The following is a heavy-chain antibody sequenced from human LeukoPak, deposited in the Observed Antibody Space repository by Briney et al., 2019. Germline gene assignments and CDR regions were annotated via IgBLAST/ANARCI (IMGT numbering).Heavy chain of an antibody. V-gene: IGHV4-59*08. CDR1: GGSLSSHY. CDR3: ARHSGLGAFHH. CDR2: IYYSGST. J-gene: IGHJ1*01. Sequence: SETLSLTCTVSGGSLSSHYWSWIRQPPGKGLEWIGFIYYSGSTNYNPSLKSRVTISVDTSKNQFSLKLSSVTAADTAVYFCARHSGLGAFHHWGQGTLVTVSS. D-gene: IGHD1-26*01.